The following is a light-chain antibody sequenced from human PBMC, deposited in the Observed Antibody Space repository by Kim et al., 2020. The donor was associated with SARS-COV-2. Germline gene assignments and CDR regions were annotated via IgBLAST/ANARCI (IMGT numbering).Light chain of an antibody. Sequence: PGERATLSCRASQSVTANYLAWYRQTPGQPPRLLIYSASNRASGIPDRFSASGSGADFTLTISRLEPEDFAVYYCQQYGSSSITFGQGTRLEIK. J-gene: IGKJ5*01. V-gene: IGKV3-20*01. CDR3: QQYGSSSIT. CDR2: SAS. CDR1: QSVTANY.